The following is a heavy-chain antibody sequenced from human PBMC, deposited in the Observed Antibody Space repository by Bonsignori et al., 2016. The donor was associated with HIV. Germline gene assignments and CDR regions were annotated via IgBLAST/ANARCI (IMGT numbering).Heavy chain of an antibody. Sequence: WVRQAPGQGLEWMGWINPNSGGTNYAQKFQGRVTMTRDTSISTAYMELSRLRSDDTAVYYCARGPPYSSGWYFQQNPRGTFDYWGQGTLVTVSS. CDR2: INPNSGGT. D-gene: IGHD6-19*01. J-gene: IGHJ4*02. CDR3: ARGPPYSSGWYFQQNPRGTFDY. V-gene: IGHV1-2*02.